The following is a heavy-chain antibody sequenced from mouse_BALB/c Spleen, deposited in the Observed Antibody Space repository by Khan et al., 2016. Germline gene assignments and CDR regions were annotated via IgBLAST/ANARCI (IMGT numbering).Heavy chain of an antibody. Sequence: EVKLEESGGGLVQPGGSMKLSCVASGFTFSNYWMNWVRQSPVKGLEWVAEIRLKSNNYATHYAESVKGRFTISRDDSKSIVYLQMINLRAEDTGVYYCTTGFAYWGQGTLVTVSA. V-gene: IGHV6-6*02. J-gene: IGHJ3*01. CDR1: GFTFSNYW. CDR3: TTGFAY. CDR2: IRLKSNNYAT.